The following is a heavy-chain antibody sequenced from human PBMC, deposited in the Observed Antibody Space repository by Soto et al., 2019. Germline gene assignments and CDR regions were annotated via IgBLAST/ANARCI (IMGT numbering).Heavy chain of an antibody. D-gene: IGHD3-22*01. Sequence: QVQLVQSGAEVKKPGASVKVSCKASGYTFTDYYMHWVRQAPGQGLEWMGGINPTSGGTKYAQKFQAWVTMTADTSISTAYLELSRLRSDHTAVYYCARDIRRGYYKYWYFDLWGRGTLVTVSS. CDR3: ARDIRRGYYKYWYFDL. J-gene: IGHJ2*01. V-gene: IGHV1-2*04. CDR1: GYTFTDYY. CDR2: INPTSGGT.